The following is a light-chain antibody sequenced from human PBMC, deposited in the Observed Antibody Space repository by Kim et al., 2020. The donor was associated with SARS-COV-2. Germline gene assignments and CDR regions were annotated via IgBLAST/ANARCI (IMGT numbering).Light chain of an antibody. J-gene: IGKJ5*01. CDR1: QSVGSTY. CDR2: GAS. Sequence: SPGERVTLPCRASQSVGSTYLAWYQQKPGQAPRLLISGASTRATGIPDRFSGSVSGTDFTLTIRRLEPEDFGVYYCQQYGRSPLTFGQGTRLEIK. V-gene: IGKV3-20*01. CDR3: QQYGRSPLT.